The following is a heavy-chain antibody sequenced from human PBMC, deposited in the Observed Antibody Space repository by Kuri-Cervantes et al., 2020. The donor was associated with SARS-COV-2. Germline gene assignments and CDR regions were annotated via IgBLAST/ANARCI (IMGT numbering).Heavy chain of an antibody. V-gene: IGHV3-66*02. CDR2: IYSGGST. CDR1: GFTVSSNY. Sequence: LSLTCAASGFTVSSNYMSWVRQAPGKGLEWVSVIYSGGSTYYADSVKGRFTISRDNSKNTLYLQMNSLRAEDTAVYYCARVGREWDADAFDIWGQGTMVTVSS. J-gene: IGHJ3*02. CDR3: ARVGREWDADAFDI. D-gene: IGHD1-26*01.